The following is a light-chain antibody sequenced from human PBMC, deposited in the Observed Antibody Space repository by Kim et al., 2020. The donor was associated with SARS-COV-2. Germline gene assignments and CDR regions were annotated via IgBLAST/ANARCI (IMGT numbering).Light chain of an antibody. Sequence: EIVLTQSPATLSLSPGERATLSCRASQSVSNSLAWYQQKPGQAPRLLIYDTSNRATGIPARFSGSGSGTDFTLTITSLEPEDFAAYYCQQRNNWPRTFGQGTKVDIK. CDR1: QSVSNS. CDR2: DTS. V-gene: IGKV3-11*01. CDR3: QQRNNWPRT. J-gene: IGKJ1*01.